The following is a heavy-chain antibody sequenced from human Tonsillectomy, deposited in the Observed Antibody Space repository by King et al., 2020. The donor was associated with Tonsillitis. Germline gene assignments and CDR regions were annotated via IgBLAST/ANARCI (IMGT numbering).Heavy chain of an antibody. V-gene: IGHV4-39*01. CDR2: IYYSGST. CDR1: GGSISSSPYY. Sequence: LQLQESGPGLVKPSETLSLTCTVSGGSISSSPYYWGWIRQPPGKGLEWIGTIYYSGSTYYNPSLKSRVTISVDTSKNQFSLKLSSVTPADTAVYYCARHGSGFDPWGQGTLVTVSS. D-gene: IGHD3-10*01. J-gene: IGHJ5*02. CDR3: ARHGSGFDP.